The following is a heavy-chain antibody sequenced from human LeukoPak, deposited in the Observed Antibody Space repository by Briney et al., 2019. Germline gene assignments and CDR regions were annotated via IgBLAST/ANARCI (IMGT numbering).Heavy chain of an antibody. J-gene: IGHJ5*02. D-gene: IGHD3-10*02. V-gene: IGHV1-69*04. CDR2: IIPILGIA. CDR3: AVFQRGREFDP. Sequence: ASVKVSCTASGGTFSSYAISWVRQAPGQGLEWMGRIIPILGIANYAQKFQGRVTITADKSTSTAYMELSSLRSEDTAVYYCAVFQRGREFDPWGQGTLVTVSS. CDR1: GGTFSSYA.